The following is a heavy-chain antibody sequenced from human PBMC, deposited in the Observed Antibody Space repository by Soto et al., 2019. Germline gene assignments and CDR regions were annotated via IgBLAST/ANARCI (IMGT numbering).Heavy chain of an antibody. CDR3: ARASYFSDSFGYFLDS. CDR1: GGSIDSGDYY. D-gene: IGHD3-22*01. Sequence: SETLSLTCTVSGGSIDSGDYYWSWIRQPPGKGLEWIGYIYYSGSTNYNPSLKSRVTISVDTSKNQFSLKLSSVTAADTAVYYCARASYFSDSFGYFLDSWGQGTLVTVSS. V-gene: IGHV4-61*08. J-gene: IGHJ4*02. CDR2: IYYSGST.